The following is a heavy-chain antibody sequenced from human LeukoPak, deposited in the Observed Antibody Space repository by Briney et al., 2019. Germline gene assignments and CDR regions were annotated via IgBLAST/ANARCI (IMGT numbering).Heavy chain of an antibody. J-gene: IGHJ4*02. CDR1: GYTFTSYD. V-gene: IGHV1-8*01. Sequence: ASVKVSCKASGYTFTSYDINWVRQATGQGLEWMGWMNPNSGRTGYAQNFQGRITITRNTSISTTYMELSSLRSEDTAVYYCTRETSSRYFDYWGQGTLVTVSS. CDR2: MNPNSGRT. CDR3: TRETSSRYFDY.